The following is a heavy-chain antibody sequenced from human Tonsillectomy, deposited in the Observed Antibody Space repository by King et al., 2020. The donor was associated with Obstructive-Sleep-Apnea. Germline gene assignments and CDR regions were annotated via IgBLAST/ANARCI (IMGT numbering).Heavy chain of an antibody. CDR1: GFTFSSYA. D-gene: IGHD6-19*01. J-gene: IGHJ3*02. CDR3: AKEQSTVGGNGAFDI. V-gene: IGHV3-23*04. CDR2: IGGSGSST. Sequence: VQLVESGGGLVQPGGSLRLSCAASGFTFSSYAISWVRQAPWKGLEWVSAIGGSGSSTYYADSVKGRFTISRDNSKNTLYLQMNSLRAEDTALYYCAKEQSTVGGNGAFDIWGQGTMVTVSS.